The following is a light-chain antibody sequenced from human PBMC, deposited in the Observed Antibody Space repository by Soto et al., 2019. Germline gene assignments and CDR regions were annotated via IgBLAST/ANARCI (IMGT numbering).Light chain of an antibody. Sequence: DIQMTQSPSTLSASIGDRVTITCRASQSIGSWLAWYQQKPGKAPKLLIYDASSLQSGVPSRFSGSGSGTEFTLTISSLQPDDVATYYCQPFKSYSLTFGGGTKVEI. V-gene: IGKV1-5*01. J-gene: IGKJ4*01. CDR1: QSIGSW. CDR2: DAS. CDR3: QPFKSYSLT.